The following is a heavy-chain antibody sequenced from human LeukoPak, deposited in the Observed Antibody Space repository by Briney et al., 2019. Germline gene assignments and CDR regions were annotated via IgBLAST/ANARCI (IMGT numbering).Heavy chain of an antibody. CDR2: ISYDGSNK. CDR3: ARGQIWSGYYQSRSQGIDY. Sequence: GGSLRLSCAASGFTFSSYAMHWVRQAPGKGLEWVAVISYDGSNKYYADSVKGRFTISRDNSKNTLYLQMNNLRAEDTAVYYCARGQIWSGYYQSRSQGIDYWGQGTLVTVSS. V-gene: IGHV3-30-3*01. J-gene: IGHJ4*02. CDR1: GFTFSSYA. D-gene: IGHD3-3*01.